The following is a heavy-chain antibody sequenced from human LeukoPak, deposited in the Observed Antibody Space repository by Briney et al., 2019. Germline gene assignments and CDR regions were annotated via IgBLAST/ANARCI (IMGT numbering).Heavy chain of an antibody. J-gene: IGHJ4*02. Sequence: ASVKVSCKASGGTCSSYAISWVRQAPGQGLEWMGRIIPIFGIANYAQKFQGRVTITADKSTSTAYMELSSLRSEDTAVYYCAFEAYGGPTPGNYWGQGTLVTVFS. CDR2: IIPIFGIA. CDR1: GGTCSSYA. CDR3: AFEAYGGPTPGNY. D-gene: IGHD4-23*01. V-gene: IGHV1-69*04.